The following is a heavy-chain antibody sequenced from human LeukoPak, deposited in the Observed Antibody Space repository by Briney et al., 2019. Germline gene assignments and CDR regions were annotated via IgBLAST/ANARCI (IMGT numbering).Heavy chain of an antibody. CDR2: INTNTGNP. Sequence: GASVKVSCKASGYTFTSYAMNWVRQAPGQGLEWMGWINTNTGNPTYAQGFTGRFVFSLDTSVSTAYLQISSLKAEDTAVYYCARDLRDDFWSGYYNFDYWGQGTLVTASS. CDR3: ARDLRDDFWSGYYNFDY. CDR1: GYTFTSYA. D-gene: IGHD3-3*01. J-gene: IGHJ4*02. V-gene: IGHV7-4-1*02.